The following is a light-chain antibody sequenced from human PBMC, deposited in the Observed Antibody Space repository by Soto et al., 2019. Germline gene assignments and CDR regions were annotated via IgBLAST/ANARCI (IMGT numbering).Light chain of an antibody. Sequence: QSVLTQPPSVSGALGQRVTISCTGITSNIGAGYDVHWYQHLPGRAPKLLIYGNTNRPSGIPDRFSGSKSATSASLAITGLQAXDEGVYYCQSYDNTLSGPIYVFGTGTKVTVL. CDR2: GNT. CDR3: QSYDNTLSGPIYV. J-gene: IGLJ1*01. V-gene: IGLV1-40*01. CDR1: TSNIGAGYD.